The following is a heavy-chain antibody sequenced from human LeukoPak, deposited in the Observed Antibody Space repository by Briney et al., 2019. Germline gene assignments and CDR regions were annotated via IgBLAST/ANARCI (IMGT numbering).Heavy chain of an antibody. Sequence: SVKVSCKASGGTFSCYAICWVRQAPGQGLEWMGGIIPIFGTANYAQKFQGRVTITADESTSTAYMELSSLRSEDTAVYYCARGSTSFNWFDPWGQGTLVTVSS. CDR3: ARGSTSFNWFDP. V-gene: IGHV1-69*01. CDR2: IIPIFGTA. J-gene: IGHJ5*02. D-gene: IGHD2-2*01. CDR1: GGTFSCYA.